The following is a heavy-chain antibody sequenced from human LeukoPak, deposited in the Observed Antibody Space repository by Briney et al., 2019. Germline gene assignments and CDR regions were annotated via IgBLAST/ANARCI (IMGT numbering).Heavy chain of an antibody. D-gene: IGHD1-26*01. Sequence: PSETLSLTCTVSGYSISSDYYWGWSRQPPGKGLEWIGSIYHSGSTYYNPSLKSRVNISVDTSKNQSSLKRRSVTPPDTAMYYCARGKSRGSHIDYWGQGTLVTVSS. J-gene: IGHJ4*02. CDR2: IYHSGST. CDR1: GYSISSDYY. V-gene: IGHV4-38-2*02. CDR3: ARGKSRGSHIDY.